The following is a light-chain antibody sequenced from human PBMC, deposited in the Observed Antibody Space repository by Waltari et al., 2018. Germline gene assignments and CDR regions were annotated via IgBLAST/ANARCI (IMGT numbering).Light chain of an antibody. CDR3: XQXNNWQYT. CDR2: GAS. CDR1: QSVSSN. V-gene: IGKV3-15*01. Sequence: EIVMTQSPATLSVSPGERATLSCRASQSVSSNLPWYQQKPGQAPRLLIYGASTRATGIPARFSGSGSGTEFTLTISSLQSEDFAVYYXXQXNNWQYTFGQGTKLEIK. J-gene: IGKJ2*01.